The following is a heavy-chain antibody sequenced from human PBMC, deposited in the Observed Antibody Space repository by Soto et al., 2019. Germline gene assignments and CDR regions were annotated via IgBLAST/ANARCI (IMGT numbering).Heavy chain of an antibody. D-gene: IGHD2-2*01. CDR2: IIPILGIA. J-gene: IGHJ5*02. V-gene: IGHV1-69*02. CDR1: GGTFSSYT. CDR3: ARAAAAQGGWFDP. Sequence: QVQLVQSGAEVKKPGSSVKVSCKASGGTFSSYTISWVRQAPGQGREWMGRIIPILGIANYAQKFQGRVTITADKSTSTAYMELSSLRSEDTAVYYCARAAAAQGGWFDPWGHGTLVTVSS.